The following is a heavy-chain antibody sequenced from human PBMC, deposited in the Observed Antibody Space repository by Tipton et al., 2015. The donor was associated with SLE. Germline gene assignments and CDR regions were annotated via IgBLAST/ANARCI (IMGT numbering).Heavy chain of an antibody. Sequence: SLRLSCAASGFTFSSFAMHWVRQAPGKGLEWVAVIWYDGSNKYYADSVKGRFTISRDNSKNTLDLQMNSLRAEDTAVYYCAKDSHYYDSSGYAHHWCQGTLVTVSS. CDR1: GFTFSSFA. V-gene: IGHV3-33*06. CDR3: AKDSHYYDSSGYAHH. D-gene: IGHD3-22*01. CDR2: IWYDGSNK. J-gene: IGHJ1*01.